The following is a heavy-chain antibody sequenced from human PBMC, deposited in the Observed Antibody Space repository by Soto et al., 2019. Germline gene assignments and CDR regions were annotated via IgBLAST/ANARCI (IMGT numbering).Heavy chain of an antibody. CDR1: GGTFSSYT. Sequence: QVQLVQSGAEVKKPGSSVKVSCKASGGTFSSYTSSWVRQAPGQGLEWMGRIIPILGIANYAQKFQGRVTITADKSTSTAYMELSSLRSEDTAVYYCGRDRGYYYGSGSSIDYWGQGTLVTVSS. J-gene: IGHJ4*02. D-gene: IGHD3-10*01. CDR3: GRDRGYYYGSGSSIDY. V-gene: IGHV1-69*08. CDR2: IIPILGIA.